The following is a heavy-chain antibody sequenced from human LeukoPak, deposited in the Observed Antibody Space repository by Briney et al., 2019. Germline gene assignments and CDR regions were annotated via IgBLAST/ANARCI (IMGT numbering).Heavy chain of an antibody. J-gene: IGHJ6*02. CDR1: GFTFSNYW. V-gene: IGHV3-7*01. Sequence: GGSLRLSCAASGFTFSNYWMTWVRQAPGKGLEWVANIKQDGSEKYYVDSVKGRFTISRDNTKNSLYLQMNSLRAEDTAVYYCARSETTYYYDSSVYFYYYYGMDVWGQGTTVTVSS. CDR2: IKQDGSEK. D-gene: IGHD3-22*01. CDR3: ARSETTYYYDSSVYFYYYYGMDV.